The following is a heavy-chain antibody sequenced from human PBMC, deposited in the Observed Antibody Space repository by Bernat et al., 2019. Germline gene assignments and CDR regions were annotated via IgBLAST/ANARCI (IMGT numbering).Heavy chain of an antibody. D-gene: IGHD6-13*01. V-gene: IGHV1-46*03. CDR3: ARDQGSPYYFDY. Sequence: QVQLVQSGAEVKKPGASVKVSCKASGYTFTSYYMHWVRQAPGQGLEWMGIINPSGGSTSYAQKCQGRVTMTRDTSTSTVYMELSSLRSEDTAVYYCARDQGSPYYFDYWGQGTLVTVSS. CDR2: INPSGGST. CDR1: GYTFTSYY. J-gene: IGHJ4*02.